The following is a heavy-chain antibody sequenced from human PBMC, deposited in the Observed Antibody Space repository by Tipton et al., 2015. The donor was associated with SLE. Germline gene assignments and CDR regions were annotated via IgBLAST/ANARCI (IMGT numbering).Heavy chain of an antibody. Sequence: TLSLTCAVSGGSISSYYWSWIRQPPGKGLEWIGYIYYSGSTNYNPSLKSRVTISVDTSKNQFSLKLSSVTAADTAVYYCARDLLVRGVMGAFDIWGQGTMVTVSS. J-gene: IGHJ3*02. V-gene: IGHV4-59*08. CDR2: IYYSGST. CDR3: ARDLLVRGVMGAFDI. CDR1: GGSISSYY. D-gene: IGHD3-10*01.